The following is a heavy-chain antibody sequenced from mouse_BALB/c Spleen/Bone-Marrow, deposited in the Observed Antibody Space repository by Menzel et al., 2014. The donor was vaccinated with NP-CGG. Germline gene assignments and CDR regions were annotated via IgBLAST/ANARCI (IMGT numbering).Heavy chain of an antibody. CDR1: GYTFTSSW. CDR3: ARHHRYAYYFDY. V-gene: IGHV1S130*01. CDR2: IHPNSGNT. Sequence: QVQLQQSGSVLARPGASVKLSCQASGYTFTSSWMHWAKQRPGQGLKWIGEIHPNSGNTNYNEKFKGKATLTVDTSSSTAYVDLSSLTAEDSAVYFCARHHRYAYYFDYWGQGTTLTVSS. D-gene: IGHD2-14*01. J-gene: IGHJ2*01.